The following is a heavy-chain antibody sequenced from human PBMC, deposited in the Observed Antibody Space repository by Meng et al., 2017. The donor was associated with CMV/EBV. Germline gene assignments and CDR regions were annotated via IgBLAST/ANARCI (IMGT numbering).Heavy chain of an antibody. Sequence: QVQLLESGGGVVQPWRSLRLSCAASGFTFSSYAMHWVRQAPGKGLEWVAVISYDGSNKYYADSVKGRFTISRDNSKNTLYLQMNSLRAEDTAVYYCAPGWFDPWGQGTLVTVSS. J-gene: IGHJ5*02. CDR1: GFTFSSYA. CDR3: APGWFDP. CDR2: ISYDGSNK. V-gene: IGHV3-30-3*01.